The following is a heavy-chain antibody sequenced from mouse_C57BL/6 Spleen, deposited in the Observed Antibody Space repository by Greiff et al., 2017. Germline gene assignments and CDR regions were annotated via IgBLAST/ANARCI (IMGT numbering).Heavy chain of an antibody. J-gene: IGHJ1*03. CDR3: ARQYDYDGWYFDV. V-gene: IGHV5-6*01. CDR1: GFTFSSYG. Sequence: EVQLVESGGDLVKPGGSLKLSCAASGFTFSSYGMSWVRQTPDSVKGRFTISRDNAKNTLYLQMSSLKSEDTAMYYCARQYDYDGWYFDVWGTGTTVTVSS. D-gene: IGHD2-4*01.